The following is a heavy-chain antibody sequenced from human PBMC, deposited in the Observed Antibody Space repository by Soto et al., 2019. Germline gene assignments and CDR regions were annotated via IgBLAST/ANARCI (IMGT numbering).Heavy chain of an antibody. V-gene: IGHV1-8*01. D-gene: IGHD3-3*02. CDR2: MNPNSGNT. CDR1: GYTFTSYD. CDR3: ARRKTFLPGFDP. J-gene: IGHJ5*02. Sequence: QVQLVQSGAEVKKPGASVKVSCKASGYTFTSYDISWVRQATGQGLEWMGWMNPNSGNTGYAQKFQGRVTMTRNTSISTAYMELSSLRSEDTAVYYCARRKTFLPGFDPWGQGTLVTVSS.